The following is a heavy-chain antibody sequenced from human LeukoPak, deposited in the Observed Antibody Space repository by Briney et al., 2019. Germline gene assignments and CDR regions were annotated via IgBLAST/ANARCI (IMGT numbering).Heavy chain of an antibody. CDR3: TTDPITMVRGVRYYYYYYYMDV. V-gene: IGHV3-73*01. D-gene: IGHD3-10*01. CDR1: GFTFSGSA. J-gene: IGHJ6*03. CDR2: IRSKANSYAT. Sequence: GGSLRLSCAASGFTFSGSAMHWVRQASGKGLEWVGRIRSKANSYATAYAASVKGRFTISRDDSKNTLYLQMNSLKTEDTAVYYCTTDPITMVRGVRYYYYYYYMDVWGKGTTVTISS.